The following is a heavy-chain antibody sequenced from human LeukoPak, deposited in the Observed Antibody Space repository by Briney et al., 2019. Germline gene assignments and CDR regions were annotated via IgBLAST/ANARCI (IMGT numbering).Heavy chain of an antibody. CDR1: GGSISSHY. Sequence: SETLSLTCTVSGGSISSHYWSWIRQPPGKGLECIGYIYSSGSTNYNPSLKSRVTISVDTSKNQCSLKLNSVTAADTAVYYCARGASGSYLASFDYWGQGALVTVSS. CDR3: ARGASGSYLASFDY. CDR2: IYSSGST. D-gene: IGHD1-26*01. V-gene: IGHV4-59*08. J-gene: IGHJ4*02.